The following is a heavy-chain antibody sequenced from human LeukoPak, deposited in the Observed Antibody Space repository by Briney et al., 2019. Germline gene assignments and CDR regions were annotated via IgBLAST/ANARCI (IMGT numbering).Heavy chain of an antibody. CDR1: GGSFSGYY. CDR3: ARGRAVGATSGEAEDY. J-gene: IGHJ4*02. V-gene: IGHV4-34*01. D-gene: IGHD1-26*01. CDR2: INHSGST. Sequence: SETLSLTCAVCGGSFSGYYWSWIRQPPGKGLEWIGEINHSGSTNYNPSLKSRVTISVDTSKNQFSLKLSSVTAAGTAVYYCARGRAVGATSGEAEDYWGQGTLVAVS.